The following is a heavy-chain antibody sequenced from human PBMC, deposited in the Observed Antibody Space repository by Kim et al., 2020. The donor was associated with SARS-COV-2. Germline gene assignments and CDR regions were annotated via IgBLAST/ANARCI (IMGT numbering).Heavy chain of an antibody. CDR2: IYYSGST. V-gene: IGHV4-39*01. CDR3: ARHGIGEYYDILTGNPLYYYGMDV. CDR1: GGSISSSSYY. J-gene: IGHJ6*02. Sequence: SETLSLTCTVSGGSISSSSYYWGWIRQPPGKGLEWIGSIYYSGSTYYNPSLKSRVTISVDTSKNQFSLKLSSVTAADTAVYYCARHGIGEYYDILTGNPLYYYGMDVLVQGTTVTVSS. D-gene: IGHD3-9*01.